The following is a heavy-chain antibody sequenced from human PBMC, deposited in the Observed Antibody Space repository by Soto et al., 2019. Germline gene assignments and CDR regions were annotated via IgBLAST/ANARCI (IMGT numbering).Heavy chain of an antibody. J-gene: IGHJ4*02. CDR3: ARDQLGCPDY. Sequence: GASVKPSCKAPGYTFTSYAMHSVRQAPGQRLEWMGWINAGNGNTKYSQKFQGRVTITRDTSASTAYMELSSLRSEDTDVYYCARDQLGCPDYWGKGTLVTVFS. V-gene: IGHV1-3*01. CDR2: INAGNGNT. D-gene: IGHD1-1*01. CDR1: GYTFTSYA.